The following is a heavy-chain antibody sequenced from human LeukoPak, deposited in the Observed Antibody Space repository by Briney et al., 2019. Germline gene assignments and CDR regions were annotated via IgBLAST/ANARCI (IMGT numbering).Heavy chain of an antibody. CDR3: ARVATYNYGNFDC. CDR2: IYYSGST. J-gene: IGHJ4*02. Sequence: PSETLSLTCTVSGGSVNSSTYYWGWIRQPPGKGLEWIGSIYYSGSTYYNPSLKSRVTISVDTSKNQFSLKLTSVTAADTAVYYCARVATYNYGNFDCWGQGTLVTVSS. V-gene: IGHV4-39*07. D-gene: IGHD5-18*01. CDR1: GGSVNSSTYY.